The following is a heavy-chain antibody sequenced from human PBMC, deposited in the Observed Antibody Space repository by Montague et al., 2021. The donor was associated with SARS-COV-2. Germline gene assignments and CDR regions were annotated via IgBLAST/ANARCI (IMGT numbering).Heavy chain of an antibody. CDR3: ARLVETYYYYYGMDV. J-gene: IGHJ6*02. CDR2: IYYSGST. CDR1: GGSISSSSYY. Sequence: SETLSLTCTVSGGSISSSSYYWGWIRQPPGRGLEWIWSIYYSGSTYYNPSLKSRVTISVDTSKNQFSLKLSSVTAADTAVYYCARLVETYYYYYGMDVWGQGTTVTVSS. D-gene: IGHD4-23*01. V-gene: IGHV4-39*01.